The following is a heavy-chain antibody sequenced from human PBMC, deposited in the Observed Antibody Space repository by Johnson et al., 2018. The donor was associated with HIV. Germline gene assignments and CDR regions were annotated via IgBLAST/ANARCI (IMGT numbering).Heavy chain of an antibody. CDR2: ISFDGSNK. CDR1: GLTFNNYP. V-gene: IGHV3-30*04. Sequence: QMLLVESGGGVVRPGRSLRLSCSVSGLTFNNYPMHWVRQAPGKGLEWVAVISFDGSNKYYAESLKGRFTISRDNAKNSLYLQMNSLRAEDTALYYCAKEQLLRAFDIWGQGTMVTVSS. J-gene: IGHJ3*02. CDR3: AKEQLLRAFDI. D-gene: IGHD2-15*01.